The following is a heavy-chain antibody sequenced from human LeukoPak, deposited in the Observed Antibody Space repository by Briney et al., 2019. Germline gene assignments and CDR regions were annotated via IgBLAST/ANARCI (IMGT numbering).Heavy chain of an antibody. CDR2: INHSGST. CDR1: GESFSGYY. CDR3: ARLRQSQKLLWFGELSRPFDY. D-gene: IGHD3-10*01. Sequence: SETLSLTCAVYGESFSGYYWSWIRQPPGKGLEWIGEINHSGSTNYNPSLKSRVTISVDTSKNQFSLKLSSVTAADTAVYYCARLRQSQKLLWFGELSRPFDYWGQGTLVTVSS. J-gene: IGHJ4*02. V-gene: IGHV4-34*01.